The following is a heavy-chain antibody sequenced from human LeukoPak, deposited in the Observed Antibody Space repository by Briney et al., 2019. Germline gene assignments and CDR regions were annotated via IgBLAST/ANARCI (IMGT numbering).Heavy chain of an antibody. V-gene: IGHV3-66*01. J-gene: IGHJ6*03. CDR2: IYSDGST. CDR1: GFTFSSYG. CDR3: ARGAYGSGIYYMDV. D-gene: IGHD3-10*01. Sequence: GGSLRLSCAASGFTFSSYGMHWVRQAPGKGLEWVSVIYSDGSTYYADSVKGRFTISRDNSKNTLYLQMNSLRAEDTAVYYCARGAYGSGIYYMDVWGKGTTVTISS.